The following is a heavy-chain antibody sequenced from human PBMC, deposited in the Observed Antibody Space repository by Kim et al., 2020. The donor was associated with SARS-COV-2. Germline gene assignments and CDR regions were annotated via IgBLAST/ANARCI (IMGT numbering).Heavy chain of an antibody. Sequence: SETLSLTCAVSGDSISSSNWWSWVRQPPGKGLEWIGEIYHSGNTNYNPSLKSRATISLDKSKNQFSLQLSAVTAADTAVYYCARGAGTLTGYPADYWGQGTLVTVSS. V-gene: IGHV4-4*02. CDR1: GDSISSSNW. CDR2: IYHSGNT. CDR3: ARGAGTLTGYPADY. D-gene: IGHD3-9*01. J-gene: IGHJ4*02.